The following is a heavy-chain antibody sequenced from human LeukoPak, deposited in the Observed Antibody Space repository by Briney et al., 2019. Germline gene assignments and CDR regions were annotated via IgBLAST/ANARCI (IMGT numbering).Heavy chain of an antibody. Sequence: PGGSLRLSCAASGFTFSSYAMSWVRQAPGKGLEGISGFSGSGGSTYYADSVKGRFTISRDNSKNTLYLQMNSLGAEDTAVYYCARDLSDHGYYYYYMDVWGKGTTVTVSS. CDR2: FSGSGGST. V-gene: IGHV3-23*01. CDR3: ARDLSDHGYYYYYMDV. CDR1: GFTFSSYA. J-gene: IGHJ6*03. D-gene: IGHD1-14*01.